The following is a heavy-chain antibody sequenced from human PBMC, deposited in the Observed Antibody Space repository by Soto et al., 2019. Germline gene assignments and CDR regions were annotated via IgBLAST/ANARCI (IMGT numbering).Heavy chain of an antibody. CDR2: IQNDGSRT. CDR3: ARGDLGGFDL. V-gene: IGHV3-74*01. J-gene: IGHJ3*01. D-gene: IGHD2-21*02. Sequence: EVQLVESEGGLVQRGGSLRLSCAASGFTFNYYWMHWVRQAPGQGLVWVAHIQNDGSRTTYADSVKGRFTISRDNAKNTMYLQMSRLRAEDTAVYDCARGDLGGFDLWGQGTKVTVSS. CDR1: GFTFNYYW.